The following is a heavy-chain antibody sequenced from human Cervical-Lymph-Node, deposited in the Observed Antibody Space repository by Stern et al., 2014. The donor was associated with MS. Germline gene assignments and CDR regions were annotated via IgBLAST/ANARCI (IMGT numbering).Heavy chain of an antibody. Sequence: EVQLVQSGAEVKKPGGSLKISCTTSGYAFAGYWIGWVRQLPGKGLEWMGFIYPRDSDTRYTPSFQGHVTISADRSINTAYLQWSSLRASDTGMYYCAKLRTTMAVDSWGQGTLVIVSS. CDR2: IYPRDSDT. CDR3: AKLRTTMAVDS. CDR1: GYAFAGYW. D-gene: IGHD4/OR15-4a*01. J-gene: IGHJ4*02. V-gene: IGHV5-51*01.